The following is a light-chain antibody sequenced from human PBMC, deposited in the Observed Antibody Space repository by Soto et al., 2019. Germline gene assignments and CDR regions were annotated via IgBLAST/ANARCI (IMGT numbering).Light chain of an antibody. J-gene: IGKJ1*01. Sequence: ALQLTQSPSALYASVGYRVTITFSSSQAIRTALGWYQQKPGKVPKLLIYAASILQSGVPSRFSGSGSGTDFTLTISSLHPEDFATYYCLLDFRYFWEFGQGTKV. V-gene: IGKV1-6*01. CDR1: QAIRTA. CDR2: AAS. CDR3: LLDFRYFWE.